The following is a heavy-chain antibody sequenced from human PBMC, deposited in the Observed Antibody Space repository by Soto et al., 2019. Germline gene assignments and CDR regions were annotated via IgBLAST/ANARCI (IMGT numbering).Heavy chain of an antibody. CDR2: TKQDGTEK. CDR1: GFTFSTYW. Sequence: LRLSCAASGFTFSTYWMSWVRRTPGKGLEWVANTKQDGTEKYYVDSVRGRLTVSRDNAKSSLYLQMNSLRVKDTAVYYCTTSPHRDSERVFVWGQGTTVTVSS. CDR3: TTSPHRDSERVFV. J-gene: IGHJ6*02. V-gene: IGHV3-7*01. D-gene: IGHD1-26*01.